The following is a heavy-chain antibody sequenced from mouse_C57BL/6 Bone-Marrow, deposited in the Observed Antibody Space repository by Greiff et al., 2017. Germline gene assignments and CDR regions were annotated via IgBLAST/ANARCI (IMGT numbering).Heavy chain of an antibody. J-gene: IGHJ3*01. CDR2: IYPRSGNT. D-gene: IGHD2-4*01. CDR3: ARGGAYDYDEEGAY. CDR1: GYTFTSYG. V-gene: IGHV1-81*01. Sequence: QVHVKQSGAELARPGASVKLSCKASGYTFTSYGISWVKQRTGQGLEGIGEIYPRSGNTYYNEKFKGKATLTADKSSSTAYMELRSLTSEDSAVYFCARGGAYDYDEEGAYWGQGTLVTVSA.